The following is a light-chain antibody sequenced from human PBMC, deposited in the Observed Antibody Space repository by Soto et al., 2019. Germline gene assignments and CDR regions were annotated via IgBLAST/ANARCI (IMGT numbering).Light chain of an antibody. V-gene: IGLV1-51*01. CDR3: GTWDSSLSAMV. CDR1: SSNMGNSY. Sequence: QSVLTQPPSVSAAPGQKVTISCSGSSSNMGNSYVSWYQQLPGTAPKLLIYDNNKRPSGIPDRFSGSKSGTSATLGITGLQTGDEADYYCGTWDSSLSAMVFGGGTKVTVL. J-gene: IGLJ2*01. CDR2: DNN.